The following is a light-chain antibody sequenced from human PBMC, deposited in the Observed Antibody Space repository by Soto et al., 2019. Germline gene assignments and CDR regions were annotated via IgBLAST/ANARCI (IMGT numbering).Light chain of an antibody. Sequence: DIQMTQSPSALSASVGDRVTITCRASQSISTYLVWFQQKPGKAPKLLIYDASSLESGVPSRFSGSGYGTEFTLTISSLQPDDFATYYCQQYNTYSSLTFSGGTKVDIK. J-gene: IGKJ4*01. CDR3: QQYNTYSSLT. CDR2: DAS. V-gene: IGKV1-5*01. CDR1: QSISTY.